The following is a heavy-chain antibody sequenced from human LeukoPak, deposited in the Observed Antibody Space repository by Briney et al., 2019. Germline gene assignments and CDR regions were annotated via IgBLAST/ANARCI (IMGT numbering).Heavy chain of an antibody. V-gene: IGHV3-53*01. Sequence: GGSLRLSCAASGFTVSSNYMSWVRQAPGKGLEWVSVIYSGGSTYYADFVKGRFTISRDNSKNTLYLQMNSLRAEDTAVYYCARGRSFGGFFHFDYWGQGTLVTVSS. D-gene: IGHD4-23*01. J-gene: IGHJ4*02. CDR2: IYSGGST. CDR3: ARGRSFGGFFHFDY. CDR1: GFTVSSNY.